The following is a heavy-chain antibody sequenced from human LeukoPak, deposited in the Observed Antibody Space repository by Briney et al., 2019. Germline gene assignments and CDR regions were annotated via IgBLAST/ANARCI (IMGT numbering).Heavy chain of an antibody. CDR1: GFTFSSFE. V-gene: IGHV3-48*03. Sequence: PGGSLRLSCAASGFTFSSFEMNWVRQAPGRGLEWLSHISTSGGTKYYADSVKGRFTISRDNAENSVYLQMNSLRAEDTAVYYCARVGSHSGSLSLIKRNYYYYYYMDVWGKGTTVTISS. J-gene: IGHJ6*03. CDR2: ISTSGGTK. D-gene: IGHD3-10*01. CDR3: ARVGSHSGSLSLIKRNYYYYYYMDV.